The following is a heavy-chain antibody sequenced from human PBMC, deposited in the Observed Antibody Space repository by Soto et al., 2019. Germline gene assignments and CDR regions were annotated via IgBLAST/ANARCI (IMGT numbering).Heavy chain of an antibody. CDR3: ARADWLPYDAFDS. CDR2: ISSDGSIT. D-gene: IGHD5-12*01. Sequence: DVELVESGGGLVQPGGSLRLSCAASGFTFSYHWMHWVRQAPGEGLVWVSRISSDGSITNYADSVKGRFTLSRDNDQNTLSLQLHGLRVEDTAIYYCARADWLPYDAFDSWGQGTMVNVSS. J-gene: IGHJ3*02. V-gene: IGHV3-74*01. CDR1: GFTFSYHW.